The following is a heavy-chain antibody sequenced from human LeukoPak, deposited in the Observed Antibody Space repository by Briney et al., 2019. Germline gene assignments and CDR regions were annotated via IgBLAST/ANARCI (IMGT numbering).Heavy chain of an antibody. V-gene: IGHV3-74*01. CDR2: ISGDGSTT. CDR3: AKAQVGAILHAFDI. J-gene: IGHJ3*02. D-gene: IGHD1-26*01. CDR1: GFTFRNYW. Sequence: GGSLRLSCAVSGFTFRNYWMYWVRQAPGEALVWVSRISGDGSTTTYADTVKGRFTISRDNSKNTLYLQMNSLRAEDTAVYYCAKAQVGAILHAFDIWGQGTMVTVSS.